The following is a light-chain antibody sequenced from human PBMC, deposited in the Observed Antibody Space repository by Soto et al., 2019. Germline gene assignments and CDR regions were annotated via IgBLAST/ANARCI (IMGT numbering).Light chain of an antibody. CDR2: DNT. CDR3: QSFDSSFIGLV. Sequence: QSVLTQPPSVTGAPGQRVTISCTGSNSNIGADYGVHWYQRFPETAPKLLIYDNTNRPSGVPDRFSGSKSGTSASLAITGLQAEDEADYYCQSFDSSFIGLVFGGGTKLTVL. V-gene: IGLV1-40*01. CDR1: NSNIGADYG. J-gene: IGLJ2*01.